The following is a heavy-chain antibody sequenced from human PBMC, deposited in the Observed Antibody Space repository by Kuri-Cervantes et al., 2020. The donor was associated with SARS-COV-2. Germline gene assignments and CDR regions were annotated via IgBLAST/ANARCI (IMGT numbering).Heavy chain of an antibody. Sequence: SGPTLVQPTQILTLNYTFSGFSLSTSGVGVGWIRQPPGKALEWLALIYWDDDKRYSPSLKSRLTITKDTSKNQVVLTMTNMYPVDTATYYCAHSKVVPAAIHIFYYWGQGTLVTVSS. CDR3: AHSKVVPAAIHIFYY. CDR2: IYWDDDK. D-gene: IGHD2-2*01. CDR1: GFSLSTSGVG. V-gene: IGHV2-5*02. J-gene: IGHJ4*02.